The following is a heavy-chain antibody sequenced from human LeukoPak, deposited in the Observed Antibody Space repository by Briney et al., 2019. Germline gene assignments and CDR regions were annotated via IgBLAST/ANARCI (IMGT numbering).Heavy chain of an antibody. V-gene: IGHV5-51*01. J-gene: IGHJ6*03. Sequence: GDSLKISCKGSGYRFTNYWIGWVRQMPGKGLEWMGIIYPGDSDTRYSPSFQGQIIISADKSNSTAYLQWSSMRASDTAMYYCPRHVQRVYDSSGYTRNYYSYYMDVWGEGTTVTVSS. CDR3: PRHVQRVYDSSGYTRNYYSYYMDV. CDR1: GYRFTNYW. D-gene: IGHD3-22*01. CDR2: IYPGDSDT.